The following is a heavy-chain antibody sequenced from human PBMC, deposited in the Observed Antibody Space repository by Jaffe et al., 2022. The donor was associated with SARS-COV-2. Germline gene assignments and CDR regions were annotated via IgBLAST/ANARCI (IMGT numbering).Heavy chain of an antibody. V-gene: IGHV3-48*03. CDR3: ARETAAGSFNWFDP. J-gene: IGHJ5*02. CDR2: ISSSGSTI. D-gene: IGHD6-13*01. CDR1: GFTFSSYE. Sequence: EVQLVESGGGLVQPGGSLRLSCAASGFTFSSYEMNWVRQAPGKGLEWVSYISSSGSTIYYADSVKGRFTISRDNAKNSLYLQMNSLRAEDTAVYYCARETAAGSFNWFDPWGQGTLVTVSS.